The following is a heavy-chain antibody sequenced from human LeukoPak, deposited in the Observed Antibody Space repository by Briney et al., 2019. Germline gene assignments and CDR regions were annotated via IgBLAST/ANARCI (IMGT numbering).Heavy chain of an antibody. J-gene: IGHJ4*02. V-gene: IGHV3-21*01. Sequence: PGGPLSLSCAASGFPFRSYSMNWVREAPGKGLEWVSSIISSSSYIYYADSVKGRFTISRDNAKNALYLQMNSMGSEDTAVYYCARDSYCSGGSCYGDFDYWGQGTLVTVSS. CDR3: ARDSYCSGGSCYGDFDY. D-gene: IGHD2-15*01. CDR1: GFPFRSYS. CDR2: IISSSSYI.